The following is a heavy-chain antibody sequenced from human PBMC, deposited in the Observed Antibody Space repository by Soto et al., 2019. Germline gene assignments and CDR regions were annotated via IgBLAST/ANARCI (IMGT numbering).Heavy chain of an antibody. D-gene: IGHD1-1*01. CDR1: GFTFSDYY. V-gene: IGHV3-11*01. J-gene: IGHJ4*02. CDR2: ISSSGSTI. Sequence: PGGSLRLSCAASGFTFSDYYMSWIRQAPGKGLEWVSYISSSGSTIYYADSVKGRFTISRDNAKNSLYLQMNSLRAEDTAVYYCAREVEMATTSFDYWGQGTLVTVPS. CDR3: AREVEMATTSFDY.